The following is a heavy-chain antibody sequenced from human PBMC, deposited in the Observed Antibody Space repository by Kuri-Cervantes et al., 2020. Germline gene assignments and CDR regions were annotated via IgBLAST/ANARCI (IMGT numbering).Heavy chain of an antibody. CDR3: ARGPLRYFDWLLYSPAEGDNWFDP. CDR1: GSTFSSYT. D-gene: IGHD3-9*01. CDR2: INPSGGST. J-gene: IGHJ5*02. V-gene: IGHV1-46*01. Sequence: ASVKVSCKASGSTFSSYTTSWVRQAPGQGLEWMGIINPSGGSTSYAQKFQGRVTMTRDTSTSTVYMELSSLRSEDTAVYYCARGPLRYFDWLLYSPAEGDNWFDPWGQGTLVTVSS.